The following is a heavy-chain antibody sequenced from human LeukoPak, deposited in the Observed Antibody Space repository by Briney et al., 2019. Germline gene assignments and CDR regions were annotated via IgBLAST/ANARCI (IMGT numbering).Heavy chain of an antibody. D-gene: IGHD3-9*01. CDR2: IYSCGST. CDR1: GFTVSSNY. J-gene: IGHJ4*02. CDR3: ATDYDVLTGYYSDVGY. Sequence: GGSLRLSCAASGFTVSSNYMSWVRQAPGKGLEWVSVIYSCGSTYYADSVKGRFTISRDNSKNTLYLQMNSLRAEDTAVYYCATDYDVLTGYYSDVGYWGQGTLVTVSS. V-gene: IGHV3-66*01.